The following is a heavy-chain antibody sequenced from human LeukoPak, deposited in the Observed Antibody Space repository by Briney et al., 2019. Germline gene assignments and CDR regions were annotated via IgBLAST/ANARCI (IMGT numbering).Heavy chain of an antibody. J-gene: IGHJ4*02. CDR1: EFSVKYNY. V-gene: IGHV3-53*01. CDR3: ARVAASTSWNDAIIDY. Sequence: GGSLRLSCAASEFSVKYNYMTWVRQAPGKGLEWVSLLYSAGSTNYADSVKGRFTISRDNAKNSLYLQMNSLRAEDTAVYYCARVAASTSWNDAIIDYWGQGTLVTVSS. CDR2: LYSAGST. D-gene: IGHD1-1*01.